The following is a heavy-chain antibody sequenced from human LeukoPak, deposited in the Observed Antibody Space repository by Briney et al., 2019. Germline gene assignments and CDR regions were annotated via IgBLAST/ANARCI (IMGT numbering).Heavy chain of an antibody. Sequence: SETLSLTCTVSVGSIISYYWSWIRHPPWKGLEWIGYIYYSGSTNYNPSLKSRVTLSVDTSKNQFSLKLSSVTAADTAVYYCARRRPYFDYWGQGTLVTVSS. CDR3: ARRRPYFDY. V-gene: IGHV4-59*01. D-gene: IGHD6-25*01. CDR2: IYYSGST. J-gene: IGHJ4*02. CDR1: VGSIISYY.